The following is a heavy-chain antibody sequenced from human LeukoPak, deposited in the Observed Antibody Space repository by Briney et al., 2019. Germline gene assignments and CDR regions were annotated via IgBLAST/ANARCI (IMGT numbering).Heavy chain of an antibody. D-gene: IGHD2-2*01. J-gene: IGHJ6*02. V-gene: IGHV3-7*01. Sequence: PGGSLRLSCAASGFTFSSYWMSWVRQAPGKGLEWVATIKQDGTEKYYVDSVKGRFTISRDNAKNTLYLQMNSLRAEDTAVYYCARGNTEAYCSSTSCWPVDVWGQGTTVTVSS. CDR2: IKQDGTEK. CDR1: GFTFSSYW. CDR3: ARGNTEAYCSSTSCWPVDV.